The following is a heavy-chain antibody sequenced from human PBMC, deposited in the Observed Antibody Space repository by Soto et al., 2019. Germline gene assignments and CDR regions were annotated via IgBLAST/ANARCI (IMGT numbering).Heavy chain of an antibody. J-gene: IGHJ4*02. Sequence: KPGGSLRLSCAASGFTFSSYSMNWVRQAPGKGLEWVSSISSSSSYIYYADSVKGRFTISRDNAKSSLYLQMNSLRAEDTAVYYCARATFSGPAGTFDYWGQGTLGTVSS. CDR1: GFTFSSYS. D-gene: IGHD6-19*01. CDR3: ARATFSGPAGTFDY. V-gene: IGHV3-21*01. CDR2: ISSSSSYI.